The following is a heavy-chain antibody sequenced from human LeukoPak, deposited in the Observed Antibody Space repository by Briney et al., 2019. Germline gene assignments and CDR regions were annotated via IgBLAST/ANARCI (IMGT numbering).Heavy chain of an antibody. CDR3: ARAVVAATRYYYGMDV. CDR1: GGSFSGYY. J-gene: IGHJ6*02. V-gene: IGHV4-59*08. D-gene: IGHD2-15*01. Sequence: PSETLSLTCAVYGGSFSGYYWSWIRQPPGKGLEWIGYIYYSGSTNYNPSLKSRVTISVDTSKNQFSLKLSSVTAADTAVYYCARAVVAATRYYYGMDVWGQGTTVTVSS. CDR2: IYYSGST.